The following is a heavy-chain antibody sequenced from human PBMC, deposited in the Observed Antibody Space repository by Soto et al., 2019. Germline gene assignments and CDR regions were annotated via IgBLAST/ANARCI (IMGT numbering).Heavy chain of an antibody. V-gene: IGHV1-69*02. D-gene: IGHD1-1*01. CDR2: IIPILGIA. CDR1: GGTFSSYT. J-gene: IGHJ4*02. CDR3: ARLGQTGTTRYFDY. Sequence: QVQLVQSGAEVKKPGSSVKVSCKASGGTFSSYTISWVRQAPGQGIEWMGRIIPILGIANYAQKFQGRVTITADKSTSTAYMELSSLRSEDTAVYYCARLGQTGTTRYFDYWGQGTLVTVSS.